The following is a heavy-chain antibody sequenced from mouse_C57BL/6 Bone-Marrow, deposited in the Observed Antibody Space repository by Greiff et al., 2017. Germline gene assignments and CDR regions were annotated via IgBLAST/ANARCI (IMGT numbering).Heavy chain of an antibody. V-gene: IGHV1-64*01. Sequence: VQLQQPGAELVKPGASVKLSCKASGYTFTSYWMHWVKQRPGQGLEWIGMIHPNSGSTNYNEKFKSKATLTVDKSSSTAYMQLSSLTSEDSAVYYCARWPYYYGSSYVRFAYWGQGTLVTVSA. J-gene: IGHJ3*01. D-gene: IGHD1-1*01. CDR1: GYTFTSYW. CDR3: ARWPYYYGSSYVRFAY. CDR2: IHPNSGST.